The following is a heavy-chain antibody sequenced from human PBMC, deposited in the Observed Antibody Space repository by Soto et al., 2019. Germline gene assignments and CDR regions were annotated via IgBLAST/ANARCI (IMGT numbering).Heavy chain of an antibody. V-gene: IGHV1-18*01. CDR1: GYTFTSYG. D-gene: IGHD6-6*01. J-gene: IGHJ4*02. CDR3: ARVGDSSSSAGGGY. CDR2: ISAYNGNT. Sequence: QVQLVQSGAEVKKPGASVKVSCKASGYTFTSYGISWVRQAPGQGLEWMGWISAYNGNTNYAQKLQGRVTITADESTSTAYMELSSLRSEDTAVYYCARVGDSSSSAGGGYWGQGTLVTVSS.